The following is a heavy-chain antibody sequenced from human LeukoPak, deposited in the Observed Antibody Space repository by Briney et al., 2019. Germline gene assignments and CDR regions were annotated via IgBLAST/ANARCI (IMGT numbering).Heavy chain of an antibody. V-gene: IGHV4-59*01. CDR3: ARMGAIAGASANPDH. Sequence: SETLSLTCTVSGGSISGYFWSWIRQPPGEGLEWIGYIYYSGTTDYSPSLRSRVTMSVDTSKSQFSLKLSSATAADTAVYYCARMGAIAGASANPDHWGQGTLVTVSS. CDR1: GGSISGYF. D-gene: IGHD4/OR15-4a*01. CDR2: IYYSGTT. J-gene: IGHJ4*02.